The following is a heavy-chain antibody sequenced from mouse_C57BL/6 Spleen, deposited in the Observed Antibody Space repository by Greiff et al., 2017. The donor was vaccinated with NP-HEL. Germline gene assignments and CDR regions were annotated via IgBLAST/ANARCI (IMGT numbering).Heavy chain of an antibody. D-gene: IGHD1-1*01. CDR1: GFNIKDDY. Sequence: EVKLQESGAELVRPGASVKLSCTASGFNIKDDYMHWVKQRPEQGLEWIGWIDPENGDTEYASKFQGKATITADTSSNTAYLQLSSLTSEDTAVYYCTSYYYGSSYNFDYWGQGTTLTVSS. J-gene: IGHJ2*01. CDR3: TSYYYGSSYNFDY. V-gene: IGHV14-4*01. CDR2: IDPENGDT.